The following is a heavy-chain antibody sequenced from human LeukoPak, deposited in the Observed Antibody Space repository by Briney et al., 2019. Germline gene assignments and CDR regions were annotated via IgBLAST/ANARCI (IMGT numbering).Heavy chain of an antibody. J-gene: IGHJ5*02. CDR3: ARDPRPVGYCSSTSCYTGWFDP. Sequence: GGTLRLSXAASGFTFSSYAMSWVRQAPGKGLEYVSAISSNGGSTYYANSVKGRFTISRDNSKNTLYLQMGSLRAEDMAVYYCARDPRPVGYCSSTSCYTGWFDPWGQGTLVTVSS. CDR1: GFTFSSYA. V-gene: IGHV3-64*01. D-gene: IGHD2-2*02. CDR2: ISSNGGST.